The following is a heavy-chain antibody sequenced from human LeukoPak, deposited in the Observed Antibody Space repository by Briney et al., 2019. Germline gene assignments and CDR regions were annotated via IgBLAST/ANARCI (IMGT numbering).Heavy chain of an antibody. V-gene: IGHV3-23*01. Sequence: GGSLRLSCAVSGFTFSSHGFTWVRQAPGKGLEWVSAIEISGDTFYADSVRGRFTISRDNSKDTLYLQLNSLRAEDTAVYFCASEIRPNDYWGQGALVTVSS. CDR2: IEISGDT. J-gene: IGHJ4*02. D-gene: IGHD3-10*01. CDR1: GFTFSSHG. CDR3: ASEIRPNDY.